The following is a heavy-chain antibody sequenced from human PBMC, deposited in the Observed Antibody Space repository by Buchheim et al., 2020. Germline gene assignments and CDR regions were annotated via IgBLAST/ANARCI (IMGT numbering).Heavy chain of an antibody. V-gene: IGHV3-30*04. CDR1: GFNFSNYA. CDR2: ISYDGSNT. J-gene: IGHJ4*02. Sequence: QVQLVDSGGGVVQPGRSLRLSCAASGFNFSNYAMHWVRQAPGKGLEWVAIISYDGSNTYYADSLKGRFSISRDYYKNTLSLQMNSLRTEDTAVYYCARNNWNDYWGQGTL. D-gene: IGHD1-20*01. CDR3: ARNNWNDY.